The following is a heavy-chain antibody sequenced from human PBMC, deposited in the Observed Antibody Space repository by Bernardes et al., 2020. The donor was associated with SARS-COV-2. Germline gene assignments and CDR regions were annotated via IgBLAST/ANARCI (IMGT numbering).Heavy chain of an antibody. J-gene: IGHJ2*01. CDR3: AKDSYDSSYYDSGRAWWYFDL. CDR2: ISGSAGRT. CDR1: GFTFSSYG. Sequence: GGSLRLSCAGSGFTFSSYGMSWVRQAPGKGLEWVSGISGSAGRTYYADSVKGRFTVSRDNSKNTLYVQMNSLRAEDTAVYFCAKDSYDSSYYDSGRAWWYFDLWGRGTLVTVSS. D-gene: IGHD3-22*01. V-gene: IGHV3-23*01.